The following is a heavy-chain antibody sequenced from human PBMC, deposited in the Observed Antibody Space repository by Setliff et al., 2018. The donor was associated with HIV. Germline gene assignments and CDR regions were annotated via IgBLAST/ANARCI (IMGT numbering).Heavy chain of an antibody. J-gene: IGHJ3*02. CDR2: IYPGYSDT. CDR1: GYSFSNYW. D-gene: IGHD2-15*01. V-gene: IGHV5-51*01. CDR3: ARQERYCSGGSCYPQAFDI. Sequence: PGDSLKISCKGFGYSFSNYWIAWVRQMPGKGLEWMGIIYPGYSDTTYNPSFQGQVTISADKSISTTYLRWSSLKASDSAMYYCARQERYCSGGSCYPQAFDIWGQGTMVTVSS.